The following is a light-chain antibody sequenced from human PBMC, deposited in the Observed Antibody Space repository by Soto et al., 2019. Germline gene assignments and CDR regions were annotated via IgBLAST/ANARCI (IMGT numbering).Light chain of an antibody. CDR1: SSDVGAYNY. CDR3: SSYSGSNNLV. J-gene: IGLJ2*01. V-gene: IGLV2-8*01. Sequence: QSVLTQPPSASGSPGQSVTISCTGTSSDVGAYNYVSWYQQHPGTAPKLMIYEVSKRPSGVPDRFSGSKSGTTASLTVSGVQADDEADYYCSSYSGSNNLVFGGGTKLTVL. CDR2: EVS.